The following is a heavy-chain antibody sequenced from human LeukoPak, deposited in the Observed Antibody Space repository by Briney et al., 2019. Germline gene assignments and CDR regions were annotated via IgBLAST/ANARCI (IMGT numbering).Heavy chain of an antibody. D-gene: IGHD1-26*01. Sequence: ASVKVSCKVSGYTFTDYYMHWVQQAPGKGLEWMGLVDPEDGETIYAEKFQGRVTITADTSTDTAYMELSSLRSEDTAVYYCAGYRGSYYDALDIWGQGTMVTASS. CDR2: VDPEDGET. V-gene: IGHV1-69-2*01. CDR3: AGYRGSYYDALDI. J-gene: IGHJ3*02. CDR1: GYTFTDYY.